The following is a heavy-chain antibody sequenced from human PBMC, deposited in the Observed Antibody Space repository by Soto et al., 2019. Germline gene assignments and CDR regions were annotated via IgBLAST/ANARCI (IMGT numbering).Heavy chain of an antibody. CDR1: GGSISSGDYY. V-gene: IGHV4-30-4*01. J-gene: IGHJ5*02. CDR2: IYYSGST. Sequence: SETLSLTCTVSGGSISSGDYYWSWVRQPPGKGLEWIGYIYYSGSTYYNPSLKSRVTISVDTSKNQFPLKLSSVTAADTAVYYCARDIRWRVVPAAIPDNWFDPWGQGTLVTVSS. CDR3: ARDIRWRVVPAAIPDNWFDP. D-gene: IGHD2-2*02.